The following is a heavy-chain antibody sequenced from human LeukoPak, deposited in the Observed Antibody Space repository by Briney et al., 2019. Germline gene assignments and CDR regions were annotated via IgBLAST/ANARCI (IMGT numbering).Heavy chain of an antibody. V-gene: IGHV1-69*06. CDR3: AREPNRADDYSNPVDP. Sequence: SVKVSCKASGGTFSSYAINWVRQAPGQGLEWMGGIIPIFGTANYAQKFQGRVTITADKSTSTAYMELSSLRSEDTAVYYCAREPNRADDYSNPVDPWGQGTLVTVSS. D-gene: IGHD4-11*01. CDR1: GGTFSSYA. CDR2: IIPIFGTA. J-gene: IGHJ5*02.